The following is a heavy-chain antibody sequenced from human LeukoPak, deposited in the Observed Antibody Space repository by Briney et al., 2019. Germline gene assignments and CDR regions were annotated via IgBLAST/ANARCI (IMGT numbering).Heavy chain of an antibody. CDR2: INHSGST. CDR1: GGSFSGYY. D-gene: IGHD3-9*01. V-gene: IGHV4-34*01. Sequence: SETLSLTCAVYGGSFSGYYWSRIRQPPGKGLEWIGEINHSGSTNYNPSLKSRVTISVDTSKNQFSLKLSSVTAADTAVYYCAREIDDILTGSFAFDIWGQGTMVTVSS. CDR3: AREIDDILTGSFAFDI. J-gene: IGHJ3*02.